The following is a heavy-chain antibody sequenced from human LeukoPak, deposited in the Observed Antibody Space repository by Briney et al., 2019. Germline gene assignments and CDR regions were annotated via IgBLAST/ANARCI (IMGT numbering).Heavy chain of an antibody. CDR3: ARDDSVGSYGAFDI. CDR2: IYSGGST. J-gene: IGHJ3*02. Sequence: GGSLRLSCAASGFTVSSNYMSWVRQAPGKGLEWVSVIYSGGSTYCADSVKGRFTISRDNSKNTLYLQMNSLRAEDTAVYYCARDDSVGSYGAFDIWGQGTMVTVSS. V-gene: IGHV3-66*01. CDR1: GFTVSSNY. D-gene: IGHD3-16*01.